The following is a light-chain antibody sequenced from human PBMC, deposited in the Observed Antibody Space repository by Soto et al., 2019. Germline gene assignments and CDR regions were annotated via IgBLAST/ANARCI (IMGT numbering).Light chain of an antibody. Sequence: VVTQPPSVSGAPGQRVTISCTGSSSNIGAHYDVHWYQQLPGTAPKLLIYGNSNRPSGVPDRFSGSKSGTSASLAITGLQAEDEADYYCQSYDNSLSVYVFGTGTKLTVL. CDR1: SSNIGAHYD. V-gene: IGLV1-40*01. CDR2: GNS. CDR3: QSYDNSLSVYV. J-gene: IGLJ1*01.